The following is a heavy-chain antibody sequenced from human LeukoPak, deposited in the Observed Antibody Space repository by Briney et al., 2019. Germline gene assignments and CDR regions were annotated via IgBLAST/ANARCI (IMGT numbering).Heavy chain of an antibody. V-gene: IGHV3-23*01. J-gene: IGHJ4*02. D-gene: IGHD1-26*01. CDR2: ISGSGAST. CDR1: GLTFSTNA. CDR3: AKDVGKWESLHFFDY. Sequence: EGSLRLSCLTSGLTFSTNAMSWVRQAPGKGLEWISGISGSGASTYYADSVTGRFTISRDNSRNTLYLQMNSLRGDDTAVYYCAKDVGKWESLHFFDYWGQGTLVTVSS.